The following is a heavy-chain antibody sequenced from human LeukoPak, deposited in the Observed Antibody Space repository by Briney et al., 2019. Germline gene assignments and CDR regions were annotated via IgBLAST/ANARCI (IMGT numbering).Heavy chain of an antibody. J-gene: IGHJ4*02. CDR3: ATTLGYCPGGSCQDF. Sequence: GESLKISCNVSGYDFSNYWSDLVRQMPGKGLEWMGIIYPTDSNTKYSPSFEGQVTISADKSISAAFLQWSSLRASDTAIYYCATTLGYCPGGSCQDFWGQGTLVTVSP. V-gene: IGHV5-51*01. CDR1: GYDFSNYW. CDR2: IYPTDSNT. D-gene: IGHD2-15*01.